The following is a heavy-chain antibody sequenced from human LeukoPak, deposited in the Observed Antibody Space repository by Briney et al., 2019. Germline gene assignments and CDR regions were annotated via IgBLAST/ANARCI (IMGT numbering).Heavy chain of an antibody. CDR1: GGTIRGYY. Sequence: SETLSLTCTISGGTIRGYYWSWIRQPPGKGLEWIGYIYYSGSTYYNPSLKSRVTISVDTSKNQFSLKLSSVTAADTAVYYCARTYDYVWGSYRYPEGDYWGQGTLVTVSP. CDR3: ARTYDYVWGSYRYPEGDY. J-gene: IGHJ4*02. D-gene: IGHD3-16*02. CDR2: IYYSGST. V-gene: IGHV4-59*08.